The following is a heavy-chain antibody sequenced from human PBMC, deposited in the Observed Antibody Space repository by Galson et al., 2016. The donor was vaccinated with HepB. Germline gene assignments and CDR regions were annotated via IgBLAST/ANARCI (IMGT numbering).Heavy chain of an antibody. V-gene: IGHV4-39*02. CDR3: ARLVPPGSGTYYAFDF. D-gene: IGHD3-10*01. CDR2: IYYSGKT. CDR1: AGAISSGTYY. J-gene: IGHJ3*01. Sequence: SETLSLTCTVSAGAISSGTYYWAWIRQPPGKGLEFIGSIYYSGKTDNNPSLESRLSISVDTSKNHFSLKLSSVTAADTAVYYCARLVPPGSGTYYAFDFWGQGTLVAVSS.